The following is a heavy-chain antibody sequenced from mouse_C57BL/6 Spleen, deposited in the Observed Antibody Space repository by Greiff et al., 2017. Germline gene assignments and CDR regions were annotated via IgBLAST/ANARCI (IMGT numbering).Heavy chain of an antibody. CDR1: GYAFSSSW. V-gene: IGHV1-82*01. J-gene: IGHJ4*01. CDR3: ARGGYYVMDY. Sequence: VQLKQSGPELVKPGASVKISCKASGYAFSSSWMNWVKQRPGQGLEWIGRIYPGDGDTNYNGKFKGKATLTADKSSSTAYMQLSSLTSEDSAVYFCARGGYYVMDYRGQGTSVTASS. CDR2: IYPGDGDT.